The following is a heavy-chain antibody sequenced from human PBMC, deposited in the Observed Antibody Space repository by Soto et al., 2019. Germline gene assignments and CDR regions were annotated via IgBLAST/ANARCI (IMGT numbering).Heavy chain of an antibody. Sequence: EVRLVESGGGLAQPGRSLRLSCAASGFTFDDYAMHWVRQAPGKGLEWVSGISWNSGSIGYADSVKGRFTISRDNAKNSLYLQMNSLRAEDTALYYCAKDMGDTEGGGYWGQGTLVTVSS. V-gene: IGHV3-9*01. CDR1: GFTFDDYA. CDR2: ISWNSGSI. D-gene: IGHD3-16*01. CDR3: AKDMGDTEGGGY. J-gene: IGHJ4*02.